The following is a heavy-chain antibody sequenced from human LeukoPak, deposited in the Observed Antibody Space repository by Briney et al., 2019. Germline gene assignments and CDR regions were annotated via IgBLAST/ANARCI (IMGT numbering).Heavy chain of an antibody. V-gene: IGHV4-30-2*01. D-gene: IGHD6-13*01. Sequence: SQTLSLTCTVSGGSISSGGYYWSWIRQPPGKGLEWIGYIYHSGSTYYNPSLKSRVTISVDRSKNQFSLKLSSVTAADTAVYYCARVAGPDGFSSSWWDYWGQGTLVTVSS. CDR2: IYHSGST. J-gene: IGHJ4*02. CDR1: GGSISSGGYY. CDR3: ARVAGPDGFSSSWWDY.